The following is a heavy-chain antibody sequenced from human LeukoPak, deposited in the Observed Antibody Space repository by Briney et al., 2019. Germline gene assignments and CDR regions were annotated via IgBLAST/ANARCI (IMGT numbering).Heavy chain of an antibody. J-gene: IGHJ4*02. D-gene: IGHD6-19*01. CDR1: GFTFSSHA. V-gene: IGHV3-23*01. CDR3: ASSASGWYNFDY. CDR2: ITGSGVGT. Sequence: PGGSLRLSCAASGFTFSSHAMTWVRQAPGRGLEWVSTITGSGVGTNYADSVKGWFTISRDNSNNTLYLQMNSLRAEDTAVYYCASSASGWYNFDYWGQGTLVTVSS.